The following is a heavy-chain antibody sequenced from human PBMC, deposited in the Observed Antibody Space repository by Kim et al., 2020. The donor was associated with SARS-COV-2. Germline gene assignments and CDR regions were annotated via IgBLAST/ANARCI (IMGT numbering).Heavy chain of an antibody. J-gene: IGHJ4*02. Sequence: GGSLRLSCAASGFTFSSYWMSWVRQAPGKGLEWVANIKQDGSEKYYVDSVKGRFTISRDNAKNSLYLQMNSLRAEDTAVYYCARGSYPGSRLPDYWGQGTLVTVSS. CDR1: GFTFSSYW. D-gene: IGHD2-15*01. CDR2: IKQDGSEK. CDR3: ARGSYPGSRLPDY. V-gene: IGHV3-7*01.